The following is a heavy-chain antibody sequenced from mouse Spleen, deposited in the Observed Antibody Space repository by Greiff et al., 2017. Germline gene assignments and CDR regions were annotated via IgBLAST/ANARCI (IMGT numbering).Heavy chain of an antibody. CDR2: ISDGGSYT. D-gene: IGHD1-1*01. CDR1: GFTFSDYY. J-gene: IGHJ2*01. Sequence: EVQGVESGGGLVKPGGSLKLSCAASGFTFSDYYMYWVRQTPEKRLEWVATISDGGSYTYYPDSVKGRFTISRDNAKNNLYLQMSSLKSEDTAMYYCARDWVRGHDGGSVGYWGQGTTLTVSS. V-gene: IGHV5-4*02. CDR3: ARDWVRGHDGGSVGY.